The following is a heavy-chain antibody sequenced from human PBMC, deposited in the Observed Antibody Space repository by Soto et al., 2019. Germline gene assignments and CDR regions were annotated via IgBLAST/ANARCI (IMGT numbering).Heavy chain of an antibody. CDR1: GWSFSGYY. CDR2: INHSGST. Sequence: SETLSLTCAVYGWSFSGYYWSWIRQPPGKGLEWIGEINHSGSTNYNPSLKSRVTISVDTSKNQFSLKLSSVTAADTAVYYCARGSNFWAAGGKWFDPWGQGTLVTVSS. CDR3: ARGSNFWAAGGKWFDP. D-gene: IGHD3-3*01. J-gene: IGHJ5*02. V-gene: IGHV4-34*01.